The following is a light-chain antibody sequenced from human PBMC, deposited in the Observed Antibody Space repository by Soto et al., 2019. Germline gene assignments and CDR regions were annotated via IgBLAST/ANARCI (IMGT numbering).Light chain of an antibody. CDR2: TAS. V-gene: IGKV1-9*01. CDR1: QGISTY. CDR3: QQLNSYPRT. Sequence: DIQLTQSPSFLSASVGDSVTITCRASQGISTYLAWYQQKPGKAPNLLSYTASTLQSGVPSRFSGSGSGTEFTLTISSLQPEDDATYYCQQLNSYPRTFGQGTKREIK. J-gene: IGKJ2*01.